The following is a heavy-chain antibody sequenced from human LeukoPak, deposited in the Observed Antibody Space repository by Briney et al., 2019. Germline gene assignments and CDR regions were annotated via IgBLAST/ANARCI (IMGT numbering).Heavy chain of an antibody. CDR3: ARGQTGKQEPDY. CDR1: GFTFSSYS. Sequence: GGSLRLSCAASGFTFSSYSMNWVRQAPGKGLEWVSSISSSSSYIYYADSVKGRLTISRDNAKNSLYLQMNSLRAEDTAVYYCARGQTGKQEPDYWGQGTLVTVSS. V-gene: IGHV3-21*01. CDR2: ISSSSSYI. D-gene: IGHD3-9*01. J-gene: IGHJ4*02.